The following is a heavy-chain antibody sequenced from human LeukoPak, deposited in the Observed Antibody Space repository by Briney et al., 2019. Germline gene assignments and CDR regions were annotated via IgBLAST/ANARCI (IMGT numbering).Heavy chain of an antibody. Sequence: SETLSLTCTVSGGSISSSSYYWGWIGQPPGKGLEWIGSIYYSGSTYYNPSLKSRVTISVDTSKNQFSLKLSSVTAADTAVYYCARHCPKDIVVVPAAVDYWGQGTLVTVSS. CDR1: GGSISSSSYY. V-gene: IGHV4-39*01. CDR2: IYYSGST. CDR3: ARHCPKDIVVVPAAVDY. D-gene: IGHD2-2*01. J-gene: IGHJ4*02.